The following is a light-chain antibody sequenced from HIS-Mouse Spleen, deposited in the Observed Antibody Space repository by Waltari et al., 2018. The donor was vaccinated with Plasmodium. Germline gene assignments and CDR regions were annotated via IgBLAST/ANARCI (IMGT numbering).Light chain of an antibody. CDR2: DNN. CDR3: GTWDSSLSAGVV. V-gene: IGLV1-51*01. Sequence: QSVLTQPPSVSAAPGQKVTISCSGSSSNIGNNYVSWYQQLPGTAPKLLIYDNNKRPSGIPDRFSGSKSGTSATLGITGRQTGDEAEYYCGTWDSSLSAGVVFGGGTKLTVL. J-gene: IGLJ2*01. CDR1: SSNIGNNY.